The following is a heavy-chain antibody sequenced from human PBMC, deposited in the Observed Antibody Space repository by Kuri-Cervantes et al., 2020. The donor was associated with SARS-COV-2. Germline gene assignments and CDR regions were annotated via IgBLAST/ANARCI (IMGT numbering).Heavy chain of an antibody. J-gene: IGHJ4*02. CDR2: ISGSGGST. CDR3: ANPRPGRIAARAGNDY. V-gene: IGHV3-23*01. D-gene: IGHD6-6*01. CDR1: GFTFSSYA. Sequence: GGSLRLSCAASGFTFSSYAMSWVRQAPGKGLEWVSAISGSGGSTYYADSVRGRFTISRDNSKNTLYLQMNSMRAEDTAVYYCANPRPGRIAARAGNDYWGQGTPVTGSS.